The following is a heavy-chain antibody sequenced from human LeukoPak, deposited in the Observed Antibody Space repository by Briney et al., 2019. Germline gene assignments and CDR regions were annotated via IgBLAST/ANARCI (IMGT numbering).Heavy chain of an antibody. D-gene: IGHD6-13*01. CDR3: ARGHRIAAAGTRGIAFRYYGMDV. V-gene: IGHV4-59*08. CDR1: GASISSYY. CDR2: MYYSGST. Sequence: KSSETLSLTCTVSGASISSYYWSWIRQPPGKGLEWIAFMYYSGSTNYNPSLKSRVTISVDTSKNQFSLKLSSVTAADTAVYYCARGHRIAAAGTRGIAFRYYGMDVWGQGTTVTVSS. J-gene: IGHJ6*02.